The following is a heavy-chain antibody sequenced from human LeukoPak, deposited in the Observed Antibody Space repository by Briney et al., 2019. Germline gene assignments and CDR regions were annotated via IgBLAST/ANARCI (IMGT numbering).Heavy chain of an antibody. CDR1: GFTFSSYS. J-gene: IGHJ4*02. CDR3: ARGDSSGSYFDY. Sequence: GGSLRLSCAASGFTFSSYSMNWVRQAPGKGLEWVSSISSSSSYIYYADSVKGRFTISRDNAKNSLYLQMNSLRAEDTAVYYCARGDSSGSYFDYWGQGTLATVSS. D-gene: IGHD6-25*01. CDR2: ISSSSSYI. V-gene: IGHV3-21*01.